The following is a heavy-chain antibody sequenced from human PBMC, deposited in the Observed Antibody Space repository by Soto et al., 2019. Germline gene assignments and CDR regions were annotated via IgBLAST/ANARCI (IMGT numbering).Heavy chain of an antibody. CDR2: IIPIFGII. J-gene: IGHJ4*02. V-gene: IGHV1-69*17. D-gene: IGHD2-21*02. Sequence: QVQLVQSGAEVKKPGSSVKVSCKASGGAFSSYAFSWVRPAPGQGLEWMGGIIPIFGIINYAQKFQGRVTITADKSTSTAYMELSGLRFEDTAVYSCARGGRCGGDCYWEDYWGQGTVVTVSS. CDR1: GGAFSSYA. CDR3: ARGGRCGGDCYWEDY.